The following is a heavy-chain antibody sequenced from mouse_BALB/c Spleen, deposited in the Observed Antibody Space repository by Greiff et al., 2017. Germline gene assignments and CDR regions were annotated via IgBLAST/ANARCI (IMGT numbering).Heavy chain of an antibody. CDR3: ARERGNYYAMDY. CDR2: INPGSGGT. CDR1: GYAFTNYL. V-gene: IGHV1-54*01. J-gene: IGHJ4*01. Sequence: LQESGAELVRPGTSVKVSCKASGYAFTNYLIEWVKQRPGQGLEWIGVINPGSGGTNYNEKFKGKATLTADKSSSTAYMQLSSLTSDDSAVYFCARERGNYYAMDYWGQGTSVTVSS. D-gene: IGHD2-1*01.